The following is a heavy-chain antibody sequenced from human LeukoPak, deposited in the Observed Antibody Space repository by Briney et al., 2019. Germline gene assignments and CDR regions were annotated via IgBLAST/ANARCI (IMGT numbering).Heavy chain of an antibody. CDR2: IIGSGGST. CDR3: AKARAAGGTCLEY. CDR1: GFTFSSYA. D-gene: IGHD6-13*01. V-gene: IGHV3-23*01. Sequence: GGSLRLSCAASGFTFSSYAINWVRQAPGKGLEWVSGIIGSGGSTYCADSVKGRFTISRDNSKNTLYLQMNSLRAEDTAVYYCAKARAAGGTCLEYWGQGTLVTVSS. J-gene: IGHJ4*02.